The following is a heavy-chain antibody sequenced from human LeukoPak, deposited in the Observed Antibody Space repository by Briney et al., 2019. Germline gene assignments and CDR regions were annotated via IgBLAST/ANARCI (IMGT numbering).Heavy chain of an antibody. J-gene: IGHJ2*01. CDR2: IYTSGST. V-gene: IGHV4-4*07. CDR3: ARAGYCSSTSCYKNWYFDL. Sequence: PSETLSLTCTVSDDSISDYYRSWIRQPAGKGREWIGRIYTSGSTNYNPSLKSRVTMSVDTSKNQFSLELSSVTAADTAVYYCARAGYCSSTSCYKNWYFDLWGRGTLVTVSS. CDR1: DDSISDYY. D-gene: IGHD2-2*02.